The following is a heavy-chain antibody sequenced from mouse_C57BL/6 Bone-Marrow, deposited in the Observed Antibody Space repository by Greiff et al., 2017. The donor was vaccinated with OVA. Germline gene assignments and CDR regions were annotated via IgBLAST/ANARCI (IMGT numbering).Heavy chain of an antibody. CDR2: IHPNSGST. CDR1: GYTFTSYW. D-gene: IGHD1-1*01. J-gene: IGHJ2*01. V-gene: IGHV1-64*01. CDR3: ARSVYGSDYFDY. Sequence: VQLQQPGAELVKPGASVKLSCKASGYTFTSYWMHWVKQRPGQGLEWIGMIHPNSGSTNYNEKFKSKATLTVDKSSSTAYMQLSSLTSEDSAVYYCARSVYGSDYFDYWGQGTTLTVSS.